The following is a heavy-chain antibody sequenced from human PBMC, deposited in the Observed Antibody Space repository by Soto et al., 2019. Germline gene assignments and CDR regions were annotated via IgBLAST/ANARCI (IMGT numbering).Heavy chain of an antibody. J-gene: IGHJ6*02. D-gene: IGHD5-12*01. CDR2: INHSGST. CDR3: ARGHTGGNWLRPKFYYYYGMDV. V-gene: IGHV4-34*01. Sequence: PSETLSLTCAVYGGSFSGYYWSWIRQPPGKGLEWIGEINHSGSTNYNPSLKSRVTISVDTSKNQFSLKLSSVTAADTAVYYCARGHTGGNWLRPKFYYYYGMDVWGQGTTVTASS. CDR1: GGSFSGYY.